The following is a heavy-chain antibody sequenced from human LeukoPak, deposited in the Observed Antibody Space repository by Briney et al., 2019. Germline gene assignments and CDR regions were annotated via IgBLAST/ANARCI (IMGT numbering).Heavy chain of an antibody. D-gene: IGHD5-18*01. Sequence: GGSLRLSCAASAFTVRSNYMNWVRQAPGKGLEWVSAIYGGGSPYYADSVKGRFTISRDNSKNTLYLQMNSLRAEDTAVYYCARDLNTARFDYWGQGTLVTVSS. CDR3: ARDLNTARFDY. CDR2: IYGGGSP. J-gene: IGHJ4*02. CDR1: AFTVRSNY. V-gene: IGHV3-66*01.